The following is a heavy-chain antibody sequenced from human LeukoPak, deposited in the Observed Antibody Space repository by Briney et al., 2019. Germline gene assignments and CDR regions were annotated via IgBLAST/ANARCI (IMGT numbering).Heavy chain of an antibody. Sequence: SVKVSCKASGFTFTSSAVQWVRQARGQRLEWIGWIVVGSGNTNYAQKFQERVTITSDMSTSTAYMELSSLRSEDTAVYYCAADSGDSSRYNYYYYMDVWGKGTTVTVSS. J-gene: IGHJ6*03. CDR1: GFTFTSSA. V-gene: IGHV1-58*01. D-gene: IGHD6-13*01. CDR2: IVVGSGNT. CDR3: AADSGDSSRYNYYYYMDV.